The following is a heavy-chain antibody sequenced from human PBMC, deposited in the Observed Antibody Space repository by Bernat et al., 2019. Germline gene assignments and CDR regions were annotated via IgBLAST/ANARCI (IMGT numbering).Heavy chain of an antibody. D-gene: IGHD6-6*01. J-gene: IGHJ4*02. CDR3: AKGRSSSADY. V-gene: IGHV3-30*18. Sequence: QVQLVESGGGVVQPGRSLRLSCAASGFTFSSYVMHWVRQAPGKGLEWVAVISYDGSNKYYADSVKGRFTISRDNSKNTLYLQMNSLRAEDTAVYYCAKGRSSSADYWGQGTLVTVSS. CDR1: GFTFSSYV. CDR2: ISYDGSNK.